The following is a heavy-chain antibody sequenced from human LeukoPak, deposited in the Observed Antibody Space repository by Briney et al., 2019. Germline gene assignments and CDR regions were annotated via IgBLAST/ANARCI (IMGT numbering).Heavy chain of an antibody. V-gene: IGHV3-30-3*01. CDR3: ARGGETPYGYFDY. CDR2: ISYDGSNK. Sequence: PGRSLRLSCAASGFTFSSYAMHWVRQAPGKGLEWVAVISYDGSNKYYADSVKGRFTISRDNSKNTLYLQMNSLRAEDTAVYYCARGGETPYGYFDYWGQGTLVTVSS. D-gene: IGHD2-15*01. J-gene: IGHJ4*02. CDR1: GFTFSSYA.